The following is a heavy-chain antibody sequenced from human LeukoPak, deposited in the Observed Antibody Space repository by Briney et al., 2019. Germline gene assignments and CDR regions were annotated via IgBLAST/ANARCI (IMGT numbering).Heavy chain of an antibody. D-gene: IGHD3-22*01. CDR1: GYTFTGYY. V-gene: IGHV1-2*02. J-gene: IGHJ4*02. Sequence: ASVKASCKASGYTFTGYYMHWVRQAPGQGLEWMGWINPNSGGTNYAQKFQGRVTMTRDTSISTAYMELSRLRSDDTAVYYCARGTYYYDSSGYSPFDYWGQGTLVTVSS. CDR2: INPNSGGT. CDR3: ARGTYYYDSSGYSPFDY.